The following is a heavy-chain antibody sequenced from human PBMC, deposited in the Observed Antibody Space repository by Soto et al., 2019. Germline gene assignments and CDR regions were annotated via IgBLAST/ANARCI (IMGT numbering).Heavy chain of an antibody. D-gene: IGHD2-21*02. J-gene: IGHJ5*01. CDR1: GGSFSSCSYY. Sequence: QVQLQESGPGLVKPSETLSLTCTVSGGSFSSCSYYWSWIRQPPGKGLEWIGYIYYNGRTNYHPSLKSRMTLSADTSKNHCSLKLSSGTAADTAVYSCARGGAYCGGDCSPHYRASGGHGTLVTVSS. CDR3: ARGGAYCGGDCSPHYRAS. V-gene: IGHV4-61*03. CDR2: IYYNGRT.